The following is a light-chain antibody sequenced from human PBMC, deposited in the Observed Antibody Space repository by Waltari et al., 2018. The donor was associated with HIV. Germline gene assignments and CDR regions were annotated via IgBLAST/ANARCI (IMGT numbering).Light chain of an antibody. CDR3: AAWDDSLGGVV. Sequence: QSVLTQPPSASGTPGQRVTISCSGSRSNIGSNTVNWYQQLPGTAPKVLLYSNNQRPSGVPDRFSGSKSGTSASLAISGLQSEDEADYYCAAWDDSLGGVVFGGGTKLTVL. CDR2: SNN. J-gene: IGLJ3*02. CDR1: RSNIGSNT. V-gene: IGLV1-44*01.